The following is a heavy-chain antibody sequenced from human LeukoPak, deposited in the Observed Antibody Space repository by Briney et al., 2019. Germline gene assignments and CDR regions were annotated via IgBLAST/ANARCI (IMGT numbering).Heavy chain of an antibody. J-gene: IGHJ3*02. CDR3: ARPSLPGNLGAFDI. CDR2: IYHSGTT. V-gene: IGHV4-38-2*01. D-gene: IGHD7-27*01. Sequence: SETLSLICDVSDYSISTNYYWGWIRQPPGKGLEWIGNIYHSGTTYYNPSLRSRVTISVDTSKTQFSLKLSSVTAADTAVYYCARPSLPGNLGAFDIWGQGTMVTVSS. CDR1: DYSISTNYY.